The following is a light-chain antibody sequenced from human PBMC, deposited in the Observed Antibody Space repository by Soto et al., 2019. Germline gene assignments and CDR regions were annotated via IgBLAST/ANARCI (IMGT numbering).Light chain of an antibody. J-gene: IGLJ2*01. Sequence: QSALTQPASVSGSPGQSITISCTGTSSDVGGYNYVSWYQQHPGKAPKLMIYDVSNRPSGVPNRFSGSRSGNTASLTISGLQAEDEAHYYCSSYTGSTTLVIFGGGTKLTVL. CDR1: SSDVGGYNY. CDR3: SSYTGSTTLVI. V-gene: IGLV2-14*03. CDR2: DVS.